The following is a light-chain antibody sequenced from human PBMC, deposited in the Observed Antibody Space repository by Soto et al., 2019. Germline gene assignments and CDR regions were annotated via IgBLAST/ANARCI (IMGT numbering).Light chain of an antibody. V-gene: IGLV3-21*02. CDR2: DDS. CDR1: NIASKS. CDR3: QVWDISSDQYL. J-gene: IGLJ1*01. Sequence: SYELTHPPSVSVAPGQTARITCGGNNIASKSVHWYQQRPGQAPVLVLYDDSNRPSGIPARFSGSNSGSTATLTISSVEAGDEADYFCQVWDISSDQYLFGAGTKVTVL.